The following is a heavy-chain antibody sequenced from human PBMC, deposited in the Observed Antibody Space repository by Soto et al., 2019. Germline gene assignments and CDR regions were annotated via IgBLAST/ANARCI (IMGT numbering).Heavy chain of an antibody. Sequence: PGGSLRLSCAASGFTFSSYGMHWVRQAPGKGLEWVAVISYDGSNKYYADSVKGRFTISRDNSKNTLYLQMNSLRAEDTAVYYCAKGSYCGGDCYSSASDYWGQGTLVTVSS. CDR1: GFTFSSYG. CDR2: ISYDGSNK. D-gene: IGHD2-21*02. CDR3: AKGSYCGGDCYSSASDY. J-gene: IGHJ4*02. V-gene: IGHV3-30*18.